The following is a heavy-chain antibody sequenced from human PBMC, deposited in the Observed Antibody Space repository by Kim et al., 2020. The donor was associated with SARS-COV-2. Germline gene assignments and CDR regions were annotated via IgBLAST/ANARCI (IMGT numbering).Heavy chain of an antibody. CDR1: GYTFTGYY. CDR2: INPNSGGT. J-gene: IGHJ3*02. D-gene: IGHD4-17*01. Sequence: ASVKVSCKASGYTFTGYYMHWVRQAPGQGLEWMGRINPNSGGTNYAQKFQGRVTMTRDTSISTAYMELSRLRSDDTAVYYCARLPTVVTPGYNAFDIWGQGTMVTVSS. V-gene: IGHV1-2*06. CDR3: ARLPTVVTPGYNAFDI.